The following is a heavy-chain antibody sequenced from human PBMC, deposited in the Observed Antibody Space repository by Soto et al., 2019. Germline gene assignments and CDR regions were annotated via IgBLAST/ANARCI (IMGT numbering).Heavy chain of an antibody. J-gene: IGHJ6*02. D-gene: IGHD1-7*01. CDR2: IIPIFGTA. Sequence: SVKVSCKASGGTFSSYAISWVRQAPGQGLEWMGGIIPIFGTANYAQKFQGRVTITADESTSTAYMELSSLRSEDTAVYYCARGLELRSPCYGMDVWGQGTTVTVSS. CDR3: ARGLELRSPCYGMDV. CDR1: GGTFSSYA. V-gene: IGHV1-69*13.